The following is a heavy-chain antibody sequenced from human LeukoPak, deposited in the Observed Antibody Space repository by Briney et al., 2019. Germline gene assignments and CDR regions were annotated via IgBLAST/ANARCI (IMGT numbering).Heavy chain of an antibody. CDR1: GGSISSYY. D-gene: IGHD3-22*01. CDR2: IYYSGST. J-gene: IGHJ1*01. CDR3: ARLDYDSSGYYYVEYFQH. V-gene: IGHV4-59*08. Sequence: SETLSLTCTVSGGSISSYYWSWIRQPPGKGLEWIGYIYYSGSTNYNPSLKSRVTISVDTSKNQFSLKLSFVTAADTAVYYCARLDYDSSGYYYVEYFQHWGQGTLVTVSS.